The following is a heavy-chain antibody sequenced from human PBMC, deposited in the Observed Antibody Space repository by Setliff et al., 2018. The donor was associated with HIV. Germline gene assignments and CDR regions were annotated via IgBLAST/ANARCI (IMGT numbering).Heavy chain of an antibody. D-gene: IGHD2-21*02. CDR3: ARLRLYNSALDY. CDR2: LSGSGDST. Sequence: SLRLSCAASGFTFSNYAVTWVRQAPGKGLEWVSSLSGSGDSTYYADSVKGRFTLSRDSSKNTLYLQMDSLRPEDTAVYYCARLRLYNSALDYWGQGTLVTVSS. CDR1: GFTFSNYA. J-gene: IGHJ4*02. V-gene: IGHV3-23*01.